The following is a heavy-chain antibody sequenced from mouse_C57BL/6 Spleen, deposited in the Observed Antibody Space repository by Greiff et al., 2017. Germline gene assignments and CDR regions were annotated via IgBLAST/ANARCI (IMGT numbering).Heavy chain of an antibody. CDR1: GFSLTSYG. D-gene: IGHD3-1*01. J-gene: IGHJ4*01. CDR2: IWRGGST. V-gene: IGHV2-5*01. Sequence: VQLQQSGPGLVQPSQSLSITCTVSGFSLTSYGVHWVRQSPGKGLEWLGVIWRGGSTDYNAAFMSRLSTTKDNSKSQVFFKMSSLQADDTAIYYCAASSGGVYAMDYWGQGTSVTVSS. CDR3: AASSGGVYAMDY.